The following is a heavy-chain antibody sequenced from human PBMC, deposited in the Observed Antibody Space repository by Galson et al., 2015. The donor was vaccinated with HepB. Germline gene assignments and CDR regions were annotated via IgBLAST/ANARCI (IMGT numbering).Heavy chain of an antibody. V-gene: IGHV3-23*01. CDR1: GFTFRNYA. CDR2: IHGSGDYT. D-gene: IGHD1-26*01. CDR3: AKYQGAKQENWYFDL. Sequence: SLRLSCAASGFTFRNYAMGWVRQAPGEGLEWVSAIHGSGDYTYYAESVKGRFIISRDNSTNTLYLQMNSLRGEDTAVYYCAKYQGAKQENWYFDLWGRGTLVTVSA. J-gene: IGHJ2*01.